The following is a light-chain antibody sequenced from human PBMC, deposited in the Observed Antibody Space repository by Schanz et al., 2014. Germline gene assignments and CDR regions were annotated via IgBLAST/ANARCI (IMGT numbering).Light chain of an antibody. CDR1: QSVNTF. V-gene: IGKV3-11*01. CDR2: GAS. J-gene: IGKJ1*01. CDR3: QQYNNWPRT. Sequence: EIVLTQSPATLSLSPGEGAALSCRASQSVNTFLAWYQQKPGQAPRLLIYGASNRATGIPARFSGSGSGTDFTLTISSLEPEDFAVYYCQQYNNWPRTFGQGTKVEVK.